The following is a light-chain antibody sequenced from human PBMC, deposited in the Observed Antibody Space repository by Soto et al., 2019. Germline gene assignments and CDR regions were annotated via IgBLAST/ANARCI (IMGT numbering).Light chain of an antibody. J-gene: IGKJ2*01. Sequence: EIVLTQSPGTLSLSPGGRATLSCRASQSVSSSYLAWYQQKPGQAPRLLIYGASSRATGIPDRFSGSGSGTDFTLTISRLEPEDFAVYYCQQYGSSPPITFGQGTKVDIK. CDR2: GAS. V-gene: IGKV3-20*01. CDR1: QSVSSSY. CDR3: QQYGSSPPIT.